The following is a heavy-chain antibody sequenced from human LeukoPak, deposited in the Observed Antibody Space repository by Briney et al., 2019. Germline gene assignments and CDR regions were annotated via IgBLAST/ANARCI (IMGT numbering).Heavy chain of an antibody. J-gene: IGHJ6*04. CDR2: TSYDGSNI. Sequence: GRSLTLSCAGSGFTFEIYAIHWVRQAPGKGLEWVGMTSYDGSNINYADSVKGRFTISRDNSRNTVYVQLNSLRPDDTAVYYCAKETWDVWGKGTTVIVSS. CDR1: GFTFEIYA. CDR3: AKETWDV. V-gene: IGHV3-30*18.